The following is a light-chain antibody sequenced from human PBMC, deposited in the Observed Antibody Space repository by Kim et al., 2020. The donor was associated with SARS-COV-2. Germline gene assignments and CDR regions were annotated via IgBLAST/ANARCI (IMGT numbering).Light chain of an antibody. CDR1: KISSKS. V-gene: IGLV3-21*04. Sequence: SYELTQPPSVSVAPGETARITCGGKKISSKSVHWYQQKTGQAPILVIFSDSDRPSGIPVRYFGSNSGNTATLTITRAEAGDEADYYCQVWDDGDDNPYVFGAGTKVTVL. J-gene: IGLJ1*01. CDR3: QVWDDGDDNPYV. CDR2: SDS.